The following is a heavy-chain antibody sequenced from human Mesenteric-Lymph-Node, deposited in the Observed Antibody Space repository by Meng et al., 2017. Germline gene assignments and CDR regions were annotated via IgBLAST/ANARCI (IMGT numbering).Heavy chain of an antibody. V-gene: IGHV3-7*01. D-gene: IGHD6-19*01. J-gene: IGHJ4*02. CDR1: GFSFSSYW. Sequence: GESLKISCEASGFSFSSYWMSWVRQAPGKGLEWVANIKEDGSEKYYVDSVKGRFTISRDNAKNSLYLQMNSLRAEDTAVYYCARDDAAVAGTGDYWGQGTLVTVSS. CDR3: ARDDAAVAGTGDY. CDR2: IKEDGSEK.